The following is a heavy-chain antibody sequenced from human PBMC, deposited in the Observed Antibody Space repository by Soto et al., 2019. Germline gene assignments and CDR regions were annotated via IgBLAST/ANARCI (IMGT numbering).Heavy chain of an antibody. CDR1: GGSITGGAYY. CDR2: IYYSGST. Sequence: QVQLQESGPGLVKPSQTLSLTCTVSGGSITGGAYYWSWIHQHPGKGLEWIGCIYYSGSTNYNPSLKSRVTISLDTSKNQFSLNLRSVTAADTAEYYCARSYDAYNTGWFDAWGQGTLVTVSS. J-gene: IGHJ5*02. CDR3: ARSYDAYNTGWFDA. V-gene: IGHV4-31*03. D-gene: IGHD3-16*01.